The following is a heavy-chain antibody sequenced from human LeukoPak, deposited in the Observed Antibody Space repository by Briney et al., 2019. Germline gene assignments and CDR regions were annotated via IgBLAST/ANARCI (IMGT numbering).Heavy chain of an antibody. CDR2: ISWNSGSI. CDR3: AKGSDYGDYIFDY. D-gene: IGHD4-17*01. CDR1: GFTFDDYA. J-gene: IGHJ4*02. Sequence: SGRSLRLSCAASGFTFDDYAMHWVRQAPGKGLEWVSGISWNSGSIGYADSVKGRFTISRDNAKNPLYLQMNSLRAEDTALYYCAKGSDYGDYIFDYWGQGTLVTVSS. V-gene: IGHV3-9*01.